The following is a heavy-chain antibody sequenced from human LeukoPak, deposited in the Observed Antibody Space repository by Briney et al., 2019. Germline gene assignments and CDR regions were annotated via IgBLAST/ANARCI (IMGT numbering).Heavy chain of an antibody. Sequence: ASVKVSCKASGYTFSGSYMHWVRQAPGRGLEWMGWINPNSGGTNYAQKFQGRVTMTRDTSISTAYMELSRLSSDDTAVYYCARDLGNSRVTYGMDVWGQGTTVTVSS. CDR1: GYTFSGSY. CDR3: ARDLGNSRVTYGMDV. D-gene: IGHD6-13*01. CDR2: INPNSGGT. J-gene: IGHJ6*02. V-gene: IGHV1-2*02.